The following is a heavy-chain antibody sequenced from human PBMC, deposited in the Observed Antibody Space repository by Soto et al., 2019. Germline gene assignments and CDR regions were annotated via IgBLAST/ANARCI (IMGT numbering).Heavy chain of an antibody. Sequence: PSETLSLTCTVSTDSVRNYYWSWIRQPAGKTLEWIGRVYFSGDANYNPSLKSRVTMSVDTSKNQFSLRRSSVTAADTAVYYCARDDFWGGRTHDFWGQGTQVTVSS. D-gene: IGHD3-3*01. CDR1: TDSVRNYY. J-gene: IGHJ4*02. CDR2: VYFSGDA. V-gene: IGHV4-4*07. CDR3: ARDDFWGGRTHDF.